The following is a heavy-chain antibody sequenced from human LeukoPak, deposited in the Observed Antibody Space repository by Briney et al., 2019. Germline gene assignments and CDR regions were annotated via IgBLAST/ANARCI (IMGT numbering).Heavy chain of an antibody. D-gene: IGHD6-13*01. Sequence: PGGSLRLSCAASGFTFDDYTMHWVRQAPGKGLEWVSLISWDGGSTYYADSVKGRFTISRDNSKNSLYLQMNSLRTEDTALYYCAKEYSSSSFAEGIKYYYYGMDVWGQGTTVTVSS. CDR1: GFTFDDYT. V-gene: IGHV3-43*01. CDR2: ISWDGGST. CDR3: AKEYSSSSFAEGIKYYYYGMDV. J-gene: IGHJ6*02.